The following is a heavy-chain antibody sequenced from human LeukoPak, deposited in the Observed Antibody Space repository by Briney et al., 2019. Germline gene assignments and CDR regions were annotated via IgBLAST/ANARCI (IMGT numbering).Heavy chain of an antibody. CDR3: AGRNYYYDSSGFFF. D-gene: IGHD3-22*01. Sequence: SETLSLTCTVSGGSISNYYWSWIRQPPGKGLEWIGYIYYSGSTNYNPSLKSRVTISVDTSKNQFSLKLSSVTAADTAVYYCAGRNYYYDSSGFFFWGQGTMVTVSS. V-gene: IGHV4-59*01. CDR1: GGSISNYY. J-gene: IGHJ3*01. CDR2: IYYSGST.